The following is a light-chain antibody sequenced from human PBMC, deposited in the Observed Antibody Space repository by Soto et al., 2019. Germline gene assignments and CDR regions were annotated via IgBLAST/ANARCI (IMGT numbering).Light chain of an antibody. CDR2: EVS. V-gene: IGLV2-23*02. J-gene: IGLJ2*01. Sequence: QSALTQPASVSGSPGQSITISCTGTSSDVGSYNLVSWYQQHPGKAPKLMIYEVSKRPSGVSNRVSGSKSGNTASRTISGLQAEDEADDNSWSEAGSRTVVFGGGTTVTVL. CDR3: WSEAGSRTVV. CDR1: SSDVGSYNL.